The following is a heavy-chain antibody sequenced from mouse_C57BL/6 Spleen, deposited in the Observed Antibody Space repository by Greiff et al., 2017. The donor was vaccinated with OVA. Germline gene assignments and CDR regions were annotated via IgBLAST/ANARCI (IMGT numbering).Heavy chain of an antibody. V-gene: IGHV1-26*01. Sequence: EVQLQQSGPELVKPGASVKISCKASGYTFTDYYMNWVKQSHGKSLEWIGDINPNNGGTSYNQKFKGKATLTVDKSSSTAYMELRSLTSEDSAVYYCARGLWNFDVWGTGTTVTVSS. CDR1: GYTFTDYY. D-gene: IGHD2-13*01. CDR3: ARGLWNFDV. CDR2: INPNNGGT. J-gene: IGHJ1*03.